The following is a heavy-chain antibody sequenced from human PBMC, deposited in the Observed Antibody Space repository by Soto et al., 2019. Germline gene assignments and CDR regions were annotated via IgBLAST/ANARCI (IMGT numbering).Heavy chain of an antibody. CDR3: ARDSGGSGGSCSP. J-gene: IGHJ3*01. CDR2: ISYGGSNK. Sequence: QVQLVESGGGVVQPGRSLRLSCAASGFTFSSYAMHWVRQAPGKGLEWVAVISYGGSNKYYADSVKGRFTISRDNSKNTLYLQMNSLRAEDTAVYYCARDSGGSGGSCSPWGQGTMVTVSS. D-gene: IGHD2-15*01. V-gene: IGHV3-30-3*01. CDR1: GFTFSSYA.